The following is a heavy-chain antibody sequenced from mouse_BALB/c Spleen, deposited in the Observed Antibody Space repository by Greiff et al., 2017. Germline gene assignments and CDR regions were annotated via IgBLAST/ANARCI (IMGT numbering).Heavy chain of an antibody. CDR1: GYTFTDYN. V-gene: IGHV1S29*02. CDR3: ARGEAYYRYDHYAMDY. Sequence: EVQGVESGPELVKPGASVKISCKASGYTFTDYNMHWVKQSHGKSLEWIGYIYPYNGGTGYNQKFKSKATLTVDNSSSTAYMELRSLTSEDSAVYYCARGEAYYRYDHYAMDYWGQGTSVTVSS. D-gene: IGHD2-14*01. J-gene: IGHJ4*01. CDR2: IYPYNGGT.